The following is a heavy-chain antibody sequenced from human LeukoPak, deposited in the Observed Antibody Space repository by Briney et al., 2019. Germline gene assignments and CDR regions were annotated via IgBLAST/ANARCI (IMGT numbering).Heavy chain of an antibody. CDR3: ARDGVAAMVSSFDY. Sequence: GGSLRLSCAASGFTFSSYSMNWVRQAPGKGLEWVSSISSSSSYIYYADSVEGRFTISRDNAKNSLYLQMNSLRAEDTAVYYCARDGVAAMVSSFDYWGQGTLVTVSS. J-gene: IGHJ4*02. V-gene: IGHV3-21*01. D-gene: IGHD5-18*01. CDR2: ISSSSSYI. CDR1: GFTFSSYS.